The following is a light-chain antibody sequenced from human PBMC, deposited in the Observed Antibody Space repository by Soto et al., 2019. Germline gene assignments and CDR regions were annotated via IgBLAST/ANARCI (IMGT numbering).Light chain of an antibody. CDR1: QSVRSD. J-gene: IGKJ2*01. CDR2: GAS. Sequence: EIVMTQSPATLSVSPGERATLSCRASQSVRSDLAWYQHKPGQAPRLLIFGASTRATGVPARFIGSGSGTEFTLTISSLQSEDFAIYYCQRYNHWPRTFGLGTKLEIK. CDR3: QRYNHWPRT. V-gene: IGKV3-15*01.